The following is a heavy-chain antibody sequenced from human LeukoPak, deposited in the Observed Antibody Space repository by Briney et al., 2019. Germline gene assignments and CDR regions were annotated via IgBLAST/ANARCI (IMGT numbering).Heavy chain of an antibody. V-gene: IGHV4-59*01. CDR3: ARAHVYSFGSPFMDV. J-gene: IGHJ6*02. D-gene: IGHD5-18*01. Sequence: PSETLSLTCTVSGGSISSYYWSWIRQPPGKGLEWIGYIYYSGSTSYNPSLKSRVTISVDTSKNQFSLKLSSVTAADTAVYYCARAHVYSFGSPFMDVWGQGTTVTVSS. CDR2: IYYSGST. CDR1: GGSISSYY.